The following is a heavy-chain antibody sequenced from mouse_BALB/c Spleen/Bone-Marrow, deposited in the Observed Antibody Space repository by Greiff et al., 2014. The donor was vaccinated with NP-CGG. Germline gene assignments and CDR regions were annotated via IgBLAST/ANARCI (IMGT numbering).Heavy chain of an antibody. J-gene: IGHJ4*01. D-gene: IGHD2-4*01. V-gene: IGHV1-7*01. CDR2: ISPSTGYT. CDR1: GYNFISYW. Sequence: ESGAELAKPGASVKMSCKASGYNFISYWMHWVKQRPGQGLEWIGYISPSTGYTEYNQKFKDKATLTADKSSSKAYMQLSSLTSEDSAVYYCARNYDYDGGYYAMDYWGQGTSVTVSS. CDR3: ARNYDYDGGYYAMDY.